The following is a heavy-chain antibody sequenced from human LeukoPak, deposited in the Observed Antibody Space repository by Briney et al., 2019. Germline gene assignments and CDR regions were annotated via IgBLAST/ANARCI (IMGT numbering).Heavy chain of an antibody. D-gene: IGHD6-19*01. V-gene: IGHV1-2*02. CDR2: INPNSGGT. J-gene: IGHJ4*02. Sequence: ASVKVSCKASGYTFTGYYMHWVRQAPGQGLEWMGWINPNSGGTNYAQKFQGRVTMTRDTSISTAYMELSRLRSEDTAVYYCASTPGIAVAVYDYWGQGTLVTVSS. CDR1: GYTFTGYY. CDR3: ASTPGIAVAVYDY.